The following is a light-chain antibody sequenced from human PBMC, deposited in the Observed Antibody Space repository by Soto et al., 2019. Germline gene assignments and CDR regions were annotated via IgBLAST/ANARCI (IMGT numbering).Light chain of an antibody. CDR1: QSVGTH. V-gene: IGKV3-15*01. CDR3: QQYYNWPPLT. Sequence: EILMTQSPATLSVSPVERATLSCMASQSVGTHVAWYQQKPGQAPRLFIYSASTRATGIPARFSGSGSGTEFTLTINSLQSEDFAVYYCQQYYNWPPLTFGGGTKVDIK. CDR2: SAS. J-gene: IGKJ4*01.